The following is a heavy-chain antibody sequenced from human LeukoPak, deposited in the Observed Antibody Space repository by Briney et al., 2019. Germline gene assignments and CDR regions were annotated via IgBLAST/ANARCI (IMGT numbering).Heavy chain of an antibody. CDR1: GGSISNYY. CDR3: ARGGSGSWFVDY. J-gene: IGHJ4*02. D-gene: IGHD6-13*01. V-gene: IGHV4-59*08. Sequence: SETLSLTCTVSGGSISNYYWSWIRQPPGKGLEWIGYIYYGGSTNYNPSLKSRVTMSVDTSKNQFSLKLTSVTAADTAVYYCARGGSGSWFVDYWGQGTLVTVSS. CDR2: IYYGGST.